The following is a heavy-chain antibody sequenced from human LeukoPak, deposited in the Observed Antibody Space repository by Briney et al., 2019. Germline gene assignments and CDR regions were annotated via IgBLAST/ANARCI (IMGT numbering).Heavy chain of an antibody. Sequence: SQTLSLTCSVSGDSIRSGSFHWHWIRQPAGKGLEWIGRIYITGSTDYNPSLQSRFTMSVDTSNNPFSLKLTSVTAADTAVYYCAKSWGYAANSLHIQHWGQGARVSVSA. V-gene: IGHV4-61*02. CDR1: GDSIRSGSFH. CDR2: IYITGST. J-gene: IGHJ1*01. CDR3: AKSWGYAANSLHIQH. D-gene: IGHD4-23*01.